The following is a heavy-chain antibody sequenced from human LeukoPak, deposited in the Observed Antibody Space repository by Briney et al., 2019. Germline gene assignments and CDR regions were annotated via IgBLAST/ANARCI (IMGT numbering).Heavy chain of an antibody. CDR2: IYTSGST. Sequence: PSETLSLTCTVSGGSISSYYWSWIRQPAGKGLEWIGRIYTSGSTNYNPSLKSRVTMSVDTSKNQFSLKLSSVTAADTAVYYCARDGGMVRGVMAYYDYYYMDVWGKGTTVTISS. D-gene: IGHD3-10*01. V-gene: IGHV4-4*07. CDR1: GGSISSYY. J-gene: IGHJ6*03. CDR3: ARDGGMVRGVMAYYDYYYMDV.